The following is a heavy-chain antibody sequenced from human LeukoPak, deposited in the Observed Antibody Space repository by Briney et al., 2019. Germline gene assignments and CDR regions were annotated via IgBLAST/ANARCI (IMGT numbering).Heavy chain of an antibody. CDR1: GYTFTSYY. V-gene: IGHV1-46*01. CDR3: ARVGAIMITFGGHYYFDY. Sequence: ASVKVSCKASGYTFTSYYMHWVRRAPGQGLEWMGIINPSGGSTSYAQKFQGRVTMTRDTSTSTVYMELSSLRSEDTAVYYCARVGAIMITFGGHYYFDYWGQGTLVTVSS. J-gene: IGHJ4*02. D-gene: IGHD3-16*01. CDR2: INPSGGST.